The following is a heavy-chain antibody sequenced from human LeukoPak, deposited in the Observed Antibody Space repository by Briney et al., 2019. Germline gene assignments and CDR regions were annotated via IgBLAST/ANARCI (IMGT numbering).Heavy chain of an antibody. Sequence: GGSLRLSCEGSGFTFSSYAMTWVRQAPGKGLEWVSGIVGSSGNTYYADSVKGRFTISRDISKSTLYLQMNSLRVEDTAQYYCAKHGERGTNRFDYWGQGTLVTASS. CDR2: IVGSSGNT. J-gene: IGHJ4*02. CDR3: AKHGERGTNRFDY. V-gene: IGHV3-23*01. CDR1: GFTFSSYA. D-gene: IGHD1-26*01.